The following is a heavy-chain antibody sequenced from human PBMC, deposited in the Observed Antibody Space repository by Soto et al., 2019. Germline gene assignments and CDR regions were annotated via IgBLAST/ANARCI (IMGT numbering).Heavy chain of an antibody. CDR2: ISYDGSNK. CDR1: GFTFSSYA. D-gene: IGHD3-9*01. Sequence: QVQLVESGGGVVQPGRSLRLSCAASGFTFSSYAMHWVRQAPGKGLEWVAVISYDGSNKYYADSVKGRFTISRDNSKNTLYLQMNSLRAEDTAVYYCARQYYDILTGYLGPHDASDIWGQGTMVTVSS. J-gene: IGHJ3*02. V-gene: IGHV3-30-3*01. CDR3: ARQYYDILTGYLGPHDASDI.